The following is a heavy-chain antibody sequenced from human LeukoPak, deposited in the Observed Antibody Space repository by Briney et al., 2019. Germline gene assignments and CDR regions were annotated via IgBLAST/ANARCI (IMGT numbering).Heavy chain of an antibody. J-gene: IGHJ4*02. V-gene: IGHV4-59*11. CDR1: GGSISSHY. Sequence: PSETLSLTCTVPGGSISSHYWSWIRQPPGKGLEWIGYIYYSGSTYYNPSLKSRVTISVDTSKNQFSLKLSSVTAADTAVYYCARISSGWYLGGYYFDYWGQGTLVTVSS. CDR3: ARISSGWYLGGYYFDY. D-gene: IGHD6-19*01. CDR2: IYYSGST.